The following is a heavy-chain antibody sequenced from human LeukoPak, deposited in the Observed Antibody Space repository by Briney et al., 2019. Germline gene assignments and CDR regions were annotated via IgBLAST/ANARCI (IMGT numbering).Heavy chain of an antibody. J-gene: IGHJ4*02. D-gene: IGHD6-19*01. CDR3: ARSPSPYSSGWYFDY. Sequence: SQTLSLTRAISGDSVSINSAAWNWIRQSPSRGLEWLGRTYQRSKWYNDYAVSVKSRITINPDISKSQFSLQLNSVTPEDTAVYYCARSPSPYSSGWYFDYWGQGTLVTVSS. CDR1: GDSVSINSAA. CDR2: TYQRSKWYN. V-gene: IGHV6-1*01.